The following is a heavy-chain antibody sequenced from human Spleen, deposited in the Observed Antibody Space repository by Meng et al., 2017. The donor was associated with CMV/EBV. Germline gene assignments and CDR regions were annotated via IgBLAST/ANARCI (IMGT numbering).Heavy chain of an antibody. J-gene: IGHJ6*02. CDR1: GFIFSTYA. CDR3: AKGMYEYSNYDYGMDV. CDR2: IYSDGSST. D-gene: IGHD4-11*01. V-gene: IGHV3-23*03. Sequence: GGSLRLSCAASGFIFSTYAMSWVRQAPGKGLEWVSVIYSDGSSTYYADSVKGRFTISRDNSKNTPYVQMNSLRAEDTAVYYCAKGMYEYSNYDYGMDVWGQGTTVTVSS.